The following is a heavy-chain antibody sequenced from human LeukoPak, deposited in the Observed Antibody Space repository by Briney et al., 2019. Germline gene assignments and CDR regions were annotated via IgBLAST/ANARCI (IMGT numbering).Heavy chain of an antibody. D-gene: IGHD6-6*01. J-gene: IGHJ5*02. V-gene: IGHV4-34*01. CDR1: GGSFSGYY. CDR3: ARAPEGGSSSPLGNWFDP. CDR2: INHSGST. Sequence: SETLSLTCAVYGGSFSGYYWSWIRQPPGKGLEWIGEINHSGSTNYNPSLKSRVTISVDTSKNQFSLKLSSVTAADTAVYYCARAPEGGSSSPLGNWFDPWGQGTLVTVSS.